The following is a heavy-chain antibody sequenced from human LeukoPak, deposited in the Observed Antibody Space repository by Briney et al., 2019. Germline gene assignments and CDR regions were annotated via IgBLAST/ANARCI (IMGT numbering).Heavy chain of an antibody. CDR2: INPNSGGT. J-gene: IGHJ3*02. D-gene: IGHD1-26*01. Sequence: GASVEVSCKASGYTFTGYYMHWVRRAPGQGLEWMGWINPNSGGTNYAQKFQGRVTMTRDTSISTAYMELSRLRSDDTAVYYCARSSGSYYNDAFDIWGQGTMVTVSS. V-gene: IGHV1-2*02. CDR3: ARSSGSYYNDAFDI. CDR1: GYTFTGYY.